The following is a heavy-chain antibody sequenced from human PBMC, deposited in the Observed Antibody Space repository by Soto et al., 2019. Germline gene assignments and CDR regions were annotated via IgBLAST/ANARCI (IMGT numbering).Heavy chain of an antibody. CDR3: ARVLPAATRSGYPIAA. Sequence: LSLTKPVIGCSILTVTLLWCWIRQPPGKGLEWIGSIYYSGGSYYNPSLKSRVTISVDTSKNQFSLKLSSVTAADTAVYDCARVLPAATRSGYPIAAWCQAPTVS. CDR1: GCSILTVTLL. J-gene: IGHJ6*02. D-gene: IGHD1-26*01. CDR2: IYYSGGS. V-gene: IGHV4-39*07.